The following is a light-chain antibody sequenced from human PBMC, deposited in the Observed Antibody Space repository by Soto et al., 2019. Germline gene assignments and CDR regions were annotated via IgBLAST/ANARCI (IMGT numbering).Light chain of an antibody. CDR1: QSVSSN. CDR3: QQYNNWPF. J-gene: IGKJ4*01. CDR2: GAS. Sequence: EIVMTQSPATLSVSPGERATLSCRASQSVSSNLAWYQQKPGQAPRLLIYGASNRATGIPARFSGSGSGTEFTLTINNLQSEDFAVYYCQQYNNWPFFGGGTKVEIK. V-gene: IGKV3-15*01.